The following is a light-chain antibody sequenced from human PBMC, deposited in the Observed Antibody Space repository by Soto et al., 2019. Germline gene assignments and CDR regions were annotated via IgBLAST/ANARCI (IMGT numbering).Light chain of an antibody. CDR1: QSVSSN. Sequence: EIVMTQSPATLSVSPGERATLSCRASQSVSSNLAWYQQKTVQAPRLLSSGASTRATGIPARFSGSGSGTEFTLTISSLQSEDFAVYYCQQYNTWPPRTFGGGTKVEIK. J-gene: IGKJ4*01. CDR2: GAS. CDR3: QQYNTWPPRT. V-gene: IGKV3D-15*01.